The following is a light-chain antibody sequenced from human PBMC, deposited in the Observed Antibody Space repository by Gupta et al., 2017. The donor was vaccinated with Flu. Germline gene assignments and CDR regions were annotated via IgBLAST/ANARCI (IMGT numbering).Light chain of an antibody. CDR2: KVS. Sequence: PVTLGQPAYSSCRSSQSLVYSDGNTYLNWFQQRPGQSPRRIIYKVSNRDSGVTDRFSGSGSGTDFTLKSSRGEDEDVGIYYFMQGTHLYTFGQGTKMEIK. V-gene: IGKV2-30*01. CDR1: QSLVYSDGNTY. J-gene: IGKJ2*01. CDR3: MQGTHLYT.